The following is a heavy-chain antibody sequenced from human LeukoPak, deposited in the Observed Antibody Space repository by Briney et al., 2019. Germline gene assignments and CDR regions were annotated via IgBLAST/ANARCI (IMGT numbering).Heavy chain of an antibody. CDR3: ARDPHYYGSGSPFDY. D-gene: IGHD3-10*01. CDR1: GFTFSDYS. V-gene: IGHV3-21*01. CDR2: ISSTSSYI. Sequence: GGSLRLSCAASGFTFSDYSMNWVRQAPGKGLEWVSSISSTSSYIFYADSLKGRITISRDNAKNSLYLQMNSLRAEDTAAYYCARDPHYYGSGSPFDYWGQGTLVTVSS. J-gene: IGHJ4*02.